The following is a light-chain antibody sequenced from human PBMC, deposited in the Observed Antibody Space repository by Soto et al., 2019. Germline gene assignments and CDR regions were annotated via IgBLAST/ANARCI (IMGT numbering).Light chain of an antibody. V-gene: IGLV2-14*01. CDR3: SSYTSRSTVI. Sequence: QSALTQPASVSGSPGQSITISCSGTSSDVGDYYYVSWYQQHPGKAPKLLIYGVTGRPSGVAHRFAGSRSDSTASLTISGPQAEDEADSYCSSYTSRSTVIFGGGTTLTVL. J-gene: IGLJ2*01. CDR1: SSDVGDYYY. CDR2: GVT.